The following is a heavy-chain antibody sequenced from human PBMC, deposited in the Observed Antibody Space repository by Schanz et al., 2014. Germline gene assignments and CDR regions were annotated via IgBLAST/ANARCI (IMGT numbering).Heavy chain of an antibody. Sequence: QVRLVQSGAEAREPGASVKVSCKATGYMFDTYGFAWVRQAPGQGLEWVGWINTNTGNPTYAQGFTGRFVFSLDTSVSTAYLQISSLKAEDTAAYYCTTETIAMAGTFSIWGQGTLVTVSS. CDR1: GYMFDTYG. D-gene: IGHD6-19*01. J-gene: IGHJ4*02. V-gene: IGHV7-4-1*02. CDR3: TTETIAMAGTFSI. CDR2: INTNTGNP.